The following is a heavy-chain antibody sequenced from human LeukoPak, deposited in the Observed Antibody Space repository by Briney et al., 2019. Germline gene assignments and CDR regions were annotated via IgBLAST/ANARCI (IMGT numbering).Heavy chain of an antibody. CDR2: INPSGGST. CDR3: ARAGYENLIAGPDF. J-gene: IGHJ4*02. V-gene: IGHV1-46*01. Sequence: VASVKVSCKASGYTFTSYYMHWVRQAPGQGLEWMGIINPSGGSTSYAQKFQGRVIMTTDTSTSTAYMDLRSLRSDDTAVYYCARAGYENLIAGPDFWGQGTLVTVSS. D-gene: IGHD1-1*01. CDR1: GYTFTSYY.